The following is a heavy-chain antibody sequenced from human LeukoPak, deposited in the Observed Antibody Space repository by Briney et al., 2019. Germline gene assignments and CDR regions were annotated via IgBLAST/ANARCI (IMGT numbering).Heavy chain of an antibody. D-gene: IGHD3/OR15-3a*01. V-gene: IGHV3-48*04. CDR1: GFTFYTYG. Sequence: GGSLRLSCAASGFTFYTYGMHWVRQAPGKGLEWVSYSSSSGSTMYYADSVKGRFAISRDNAKNSLYLQMNSLRAEDTAVYYCARRRDFIDYWGQGTLVTVSS. CDR2: SSSSGSTM. J-gene: IGHJ4*02. CDR3: ARRRDFIDY.